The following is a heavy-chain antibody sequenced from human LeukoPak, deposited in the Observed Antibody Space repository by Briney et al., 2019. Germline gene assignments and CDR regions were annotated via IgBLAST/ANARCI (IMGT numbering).Heavy chain of an antibody. D-gene: IGHD5-18*01. CDR1: GFTFSSYA. Sequence: GGSLRLSCAASGFTFSSYAMSWVRQAPGKGLEWVSAISGSGGSTYYADSVKDLFTISRDNSKNTLYLQMNSLRAEDTAVYYCAKAKLCPHCGFDYWGQETLVTVSS. J-gene: IGHJ4*02. V-gene: IGHV3-23*01. CDR3: AKAKLCPHCGFDY. CDR2: ISGSGGST.